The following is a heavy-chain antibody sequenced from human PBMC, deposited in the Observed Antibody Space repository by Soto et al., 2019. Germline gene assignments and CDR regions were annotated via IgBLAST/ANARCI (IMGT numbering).Heavy chain of an antibody. CDR1: GGSISSCY. CDR3: ESARIVAVHDYFDI. D-gene: IGHD2-21*01. J-gene: IGHJ3*02. Sequence: SETLSLTCTVSGGSISSCYWSWIRQPPGTGLEWLGYIYYSGTTNYNPSLTSRVPISVATSKNQFYLNLSSVTAAATAVAFCESARIVAVHDYFDIWGQGTMVTVSS. CDR2: IYYSGTT. V-gene: IGHV4-59*01.